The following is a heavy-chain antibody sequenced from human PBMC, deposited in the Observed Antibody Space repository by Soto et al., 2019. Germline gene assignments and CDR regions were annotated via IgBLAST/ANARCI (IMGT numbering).Heavy chain of an antibody. Sequence: SETLSLTCTVSGGSISSYYWSWIRQPPGKGLEWIGYIYYSGSTNCNPSLKSRVTISVDTSKNQFSLRLSSVTAADTAVYYCARHARYYDILTGYSTLSWFDPWGQGTLVTVSS. CDR1: GGSISSYY. CDR3: ARHARYYDILTGYSTLSWFDP. J-gene: IGHJ5*02. D-gene: IGHD3-9*01. CDR2: IYYSGST. V-gene: IGHV4-59*08.